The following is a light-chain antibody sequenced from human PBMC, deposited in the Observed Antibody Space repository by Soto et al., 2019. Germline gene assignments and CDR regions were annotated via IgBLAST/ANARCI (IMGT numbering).Light chain of an antibody. V-gene: IGKV3-20*01. CDR2: GAS. J-gene: IGKJ5*01. CDR1: QSVSSSY. Sequence: EIGLTQSPCTLSFSPGERATLSCRASQSVSSSYLAWYQQKPGQAPRLLIYGASSRATGIPDRFSGSGSGTDFTLTISRLEPEDFAVYYCQQYGSSRGTFGQGTRLENK. CDR3: QQYGSSRGT.